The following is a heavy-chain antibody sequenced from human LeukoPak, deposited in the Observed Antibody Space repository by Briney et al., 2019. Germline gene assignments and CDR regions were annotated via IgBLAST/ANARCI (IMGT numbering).Heavy chain of an antibody. CDR2: INHSGST. J-gene: IGHJ4*02. D-gene: IGHD3-16*02. Sequence: SETLSLTCTVSGGSISSYYWSWIRQSPGQGLEWIGEINHSGSTNYNPSLKSRVTISADTSKNQFSLMLSSVTAADTAVYYCARVRDYVWGSSRYTLYYFDYWGQGTQVTVSS. CDR1: GGSISSYY. CDR3: ARVRDYVWGSSRYTLYYFDY. V-gene: IGHV4-34*01.